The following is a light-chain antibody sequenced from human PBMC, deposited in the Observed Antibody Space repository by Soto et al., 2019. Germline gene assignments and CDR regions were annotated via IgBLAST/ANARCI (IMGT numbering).Light chain of an antibody. CDR2: DAS. CDR1: QNINAW. J-gene: IGKJ1*01. CDR3: QKY. Sequence: DIHMTQSPSSLSLSVVYIVTITCRTSQNINAWLAWYQQRTGQAPKLLTYDASTVQNGVPLRFSGSGSGTQFTLTNSSLQPDDFATYYSQKYIGKGNKVDIK. V-gene: IGKV1-5*01.